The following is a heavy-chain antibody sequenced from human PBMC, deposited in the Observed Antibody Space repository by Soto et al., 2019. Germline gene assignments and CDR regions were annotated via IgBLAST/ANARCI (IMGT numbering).Heavy chain of an antibody. D-gene: IGHD6-25*01. CDR3: ARDRGGLDF. Sequence: EVQLVESGGALVQPGGSLRLTCAASGFTFSNYHMNWVRQAPGKGLEWLSYISTTRTTIYYADSVRGRFTISRDNVHNSLYLYMSSLRDEDTAVYYCARDRGGLDFWGRGTLLTVSS. CDR2: ISTTRTTI. J-gene: IGHJ4*02. V-gene: IGHV3-48*02. CDR1: GFTFSNYH.